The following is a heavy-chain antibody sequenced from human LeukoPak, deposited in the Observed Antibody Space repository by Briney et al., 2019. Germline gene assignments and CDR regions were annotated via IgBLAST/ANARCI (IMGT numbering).Heavy chain of an antibody. CDR1: GFTFSDYA. Sequence: GGSLRLSCATSGFTFSDYAMSWVRQAPGKGLEWVSTISNSGGNTHYADSVKGRFTISRDNSKNTLYLQMNSLRAEDTAVYYCATAGYGDYFDYWGQGTLVTVSS. D-gene: IGHD4-17*01. J-gene: IGHJ4*02. CDR2: ISNSGGNT. CDR3: ATAGYGDYFDY. V-gene: IGHV3-23*01.